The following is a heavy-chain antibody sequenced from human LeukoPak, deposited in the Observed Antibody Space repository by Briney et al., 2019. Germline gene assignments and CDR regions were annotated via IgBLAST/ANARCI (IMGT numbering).Heavy chain of an antibody. V-gene: IGHV4-59*08. CDR2: IHSTGST. Sequence: PSETLSLTCTVSGGSITGYYWTWIRQPPGKGLEWIGFIHSTGSTDYYPSLKGRVTISVDTSKNQFSLRLNSVTAADTAVYYCARLNSPTYHIDYWGQGTLVTVSS. J-gene: IGHJ4*02. CDR1: GGSITGYY. D-gene: IGHD2/OR15-2a*01. CDR3: ARLNSPTYHIDY.